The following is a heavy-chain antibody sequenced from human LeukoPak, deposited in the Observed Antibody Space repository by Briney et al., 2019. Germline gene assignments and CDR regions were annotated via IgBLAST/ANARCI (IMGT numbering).Heavy chain of an antibody. V-gene: IGHV3-23*01. D-gene: IGHD3-22*01. Sequence: GGSLRLSCAASGFTFTNYAMSWVRQAPGKGVEWVSDINDNGGSTFYADSVKGRFTISRDNSKNTLYLQMNSLRAEDTAVYYCAKDPYYYDSSGYYYYFDYWGQGTLVTVSS. CDR1: GFTFTNYA. J-gene: IGHJ4*02. CDR2: INDNGGST. CDR3: AKDPYYYDSSGYYYYFDY.